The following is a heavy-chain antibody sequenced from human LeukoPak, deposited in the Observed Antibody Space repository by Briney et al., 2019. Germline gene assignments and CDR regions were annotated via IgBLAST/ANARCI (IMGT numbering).Heavy chain of an antibody. V-gene: IGHV4-34*01. CDR1: GGSFSGYY. J-gene: IGHJ5*02. D-gene: IGHD5-18*01. Sequence: SETLSLTCAVYGGSFSGYYWSWIRQPPGKGLEWIGEINHSGSTNYNPSLKSRVTISVDTSKNQFSLKLSSVTAADTAVYYCAREGGIQLWFQEGAIEWFDPWGQGTLVTVSS. CDR2: INHSGST. CDR3: AREGGIQLWFQEGAIEWFDP.